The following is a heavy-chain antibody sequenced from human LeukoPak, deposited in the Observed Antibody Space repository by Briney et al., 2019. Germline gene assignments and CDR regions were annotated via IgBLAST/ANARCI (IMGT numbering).Heavy chain of an antibody. V-gene: IGHV4-34*01. D-gene: IGHD6-19*01. Sequence: SETLSLTCAVYGGSFSGYYWSWIRQPPGKGLEWIGEINHSGSTNYNPSLKSRVTISVDTSKNQFSLKLCSVTAADTAVYYCGQWLVNGKNFDYWGQGTLVTVSS. CDR1: GGSFSGYY. J-gene: IGHJ4*02. CDR2: INHSGST. CDR3: GQWLVNGKNFDY.